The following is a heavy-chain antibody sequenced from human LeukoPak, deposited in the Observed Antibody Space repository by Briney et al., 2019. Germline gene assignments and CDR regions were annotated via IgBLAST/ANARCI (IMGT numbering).Heavy chain of an antibody. CDR2: ISGSGGST. Sequence: GGSLRLSCAASGFTFSSYAMSWVRQAQGKGLEWVSAISGSGGSTYYADSVKGRFTISRDNSKNTLYLQMNSLRAEDTAVYYCATYYDFWSGYPGGYYFDYWGQGTLVTVSS. J-gene: IGHJ4*02. CDR3: ATYYDFWSGYPGGYYFDY. V-gene: IGHV3-23*01. D-gene: IGHD3-3*01. CDR1: GFTFSSYA.